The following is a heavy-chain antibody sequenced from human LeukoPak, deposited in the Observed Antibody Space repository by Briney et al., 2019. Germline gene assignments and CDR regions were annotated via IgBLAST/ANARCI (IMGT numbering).Heavy chain of an antibody. CDR2: IYYSGST. V-gene: IGHV4-59*12. CDR3: ARRGRHDAFDI. CDR1: GGSISSYY. J-gene: IGHJ3*02. Sequence: SETLSLTCTVSGGSISSYYWSWIRQPPGKGLEWIGYIYYSGSTNYNPSLKSRVTISVDRSKNQFSLKLSSVTAADTAVYYCARRGRHDAFDIWGQGTMVTVSS.